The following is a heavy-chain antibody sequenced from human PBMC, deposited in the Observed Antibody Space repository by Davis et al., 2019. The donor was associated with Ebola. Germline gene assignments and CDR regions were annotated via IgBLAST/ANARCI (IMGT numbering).Heavy chain of an antibody. CDR1: GYSFTSYW. CDR2: IYPGDSDT. CDR3: ARFLEWKADY. V-gene: IGHV5-51*01. J-gene: IGHJ4*02. Sequence: GESLKISCQGSGYSFTSYWIGWVRQMTGKGLEWMGIIYPGDSDTRYSPSFQGHVTISADKSISTAYLQWSSLKASDTAMYYCARFLEWKADYWGQGTLVTVSS. D-gene: IGHD3-3*01.